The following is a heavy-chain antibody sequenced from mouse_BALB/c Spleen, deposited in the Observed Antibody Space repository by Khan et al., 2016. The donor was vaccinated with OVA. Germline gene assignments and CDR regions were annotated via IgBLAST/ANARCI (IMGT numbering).Heavy chain of an antibody. CDR1: GFSLSSYG. Sequence: QVQLKQSGPGLVAPSQSLSITCTVSGFSLSSYGVSWVRQPPGKGLEWLGVIWGEGSTNYHSTLKSRLIISKDNSTSQVFLKLNSLQTDDTATYXCAKFTPDYYSMDYWGQGTSVTVSS. CDR2: IWGEGST. D-gene: IGHD1-1*01. CDR3: AKFTPDYYSMDY. V-gene: IGHV2-3*01. J-gene: IGHJ4*01.